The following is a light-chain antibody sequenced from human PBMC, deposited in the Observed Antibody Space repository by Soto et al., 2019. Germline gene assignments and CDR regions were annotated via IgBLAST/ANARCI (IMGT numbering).Light chain of an antibody. CDR1: SGHSNYA. CDR3: QTWGTGIRVV. Sequence: QPVLTQSPSDSASLGASVTLTCTLNSGHSNYAIAWHQQQPEKGPRYLMKVNSDGSHTKGDGIPDRFSGSSSGAERYLTIASLQSEDEADDYCQTWGTGIRVVFGGGTKLAVL. V-gene: IGLV4-69*02. CDR2: VNSDGSH. J-gene: IGLJ2*01.